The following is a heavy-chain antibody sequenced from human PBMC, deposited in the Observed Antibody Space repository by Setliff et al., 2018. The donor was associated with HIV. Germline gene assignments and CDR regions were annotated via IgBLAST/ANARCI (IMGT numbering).Heavy chain of an antibody. CDR3: ARQGEVGAPFDY. V-gene: IGHV4-38-2*01. J-gene: IGHJ4*02. CDR1: GYSISRGYY. D-gene: IGHD1-26*01. Sequence: SETLSLTCAVSGYSISRGYYWGWIRQTPGKGLAWIGDIYNSGTNYYNPSLKSRVTISIDTSKNQFSLRLSSVTAADTAVYYCARQGEVGAPFDYWGQGTLVTVSS. CDR2: IYNSGTN.